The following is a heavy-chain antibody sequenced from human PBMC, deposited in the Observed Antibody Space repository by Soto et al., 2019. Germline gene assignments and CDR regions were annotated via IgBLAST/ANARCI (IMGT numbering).Heavy chain of an antibody. CDR1: GGSISSSSYY. CDR2: ISYSGST. CDR3: ARHRGYYDILTGYYTELNFDY. Sequence: PSETLSLTCTVSGGSISSSSYYWGWIRQPPGKGLEWIGSISYSGSTYYNPSLKSRVTISVDTSKNQFSLKVSSVTAADTAVYYCARHRGYYDILTGYYTELNFDYWGQGTLVTVSA. J-gene: IGHJ4*02. V-gene: IGHV4-39*01. D-gene: IGHD3-9*01.